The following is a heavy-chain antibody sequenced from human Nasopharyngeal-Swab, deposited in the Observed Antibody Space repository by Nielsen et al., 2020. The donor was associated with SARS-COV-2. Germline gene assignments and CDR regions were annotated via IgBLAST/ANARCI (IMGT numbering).Heavy chain of an antibody. CDR3: ASGTVTLLHY. V-gene: IGHV3-13*01. J-gene: IGHJ4*02. Sequence: GGSLRLSCAASGFTFSSYDMHWVRQATGKGLEWVSAIDTAGDTCYPGSVKGRFTISRENAKNSLYLQMNSLRAEDTAVYYCASGTVTLLHYWGQGTLVTVSS. D-gene: IGHD4-23*01. CDR2: IDTAGDT. CDR1: GFTFSSYD.